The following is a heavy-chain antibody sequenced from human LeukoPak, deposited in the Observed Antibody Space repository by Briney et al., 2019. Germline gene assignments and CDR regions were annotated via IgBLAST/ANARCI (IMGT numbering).Heavy chain of an antibody. CDR2: IIPIFGTA. Sequence: GASVKVSCKASGGTFSSYAISWVRQAPGQGLEWMGGIIPIFGTANYAQKFQGRVTITADESTSTAYMELSSLRSEGTAVYYCARGPPNWGPDFWGQGTLITVSS. CDR3: ARGPPNWGPDF. J-gene: IGHJ4*02. V-gene: IGHV1-69*13. D-gene: IGHD7-27*01. CDR1: GGTFSSYA.